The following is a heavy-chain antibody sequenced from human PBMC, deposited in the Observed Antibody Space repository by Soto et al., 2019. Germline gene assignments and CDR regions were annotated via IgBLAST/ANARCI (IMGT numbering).Heavy chain of an antibody. J-gene: IGHJ4*02. CDR3: AKGRYRLLFDHFDY. CDR2: ISGSGGST. V-gene: IGHV3-23*01. D-gene: IGHD2-2*01. CDR1: GFTFISYA. Sequence: GGSLRLSCAASGFTFISYAMSWVLQAPGKGLEWVSAISGSGGSTYYADSVKGRFTISRDNSKNTLYLQMNSLRAEDTAVYYCAKGRYRLLFDHFDYWGQGTLVTGSS.